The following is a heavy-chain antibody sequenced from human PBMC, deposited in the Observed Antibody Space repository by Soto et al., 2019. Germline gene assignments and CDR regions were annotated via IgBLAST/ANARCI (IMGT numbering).Heavy chain of an antibody. D-gene: IGHD3-16*02. J-gene: IGHJ4*02. CDR1: GGTFSGYY. Sequence: SESLSLTCAVYGGTFSGYYWSGIRHPPGKGQERTGEINHSGSTNYNPSLKSRVTISVDTSKNQFSLKLSPVTAADTAVYYCARQNYDYVWGSYRYTVPRPFDYWGQGTLVTVS. CDR3: ARQNYDYVWGSYRYTVPRPFDY. V-gene: IGHV4-34*01. CDR2: INHSGST.